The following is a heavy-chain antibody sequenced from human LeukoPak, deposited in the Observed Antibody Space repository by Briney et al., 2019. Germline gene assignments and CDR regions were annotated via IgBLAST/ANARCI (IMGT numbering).Heavy chain of an antibody. CDR2: IYTSGST. J-gene: IGHJ6*02. CDR1: GGSISSYY. D-gene: IGHD6-13*01. V-gene: IGHV4-4*07. Sequence: SETLSLTCTVSGGSISSYYWSWIRQPAGKGLEWIGGIYTSGSTNYNPSLKSRVTMSVDTSKNQFSLKLSSVTAADTAVYYCARDPLRPGSAGRYCYYGMDVWGQGTTVTVSS. CDR3: ARDPLRPGSAGRYCYYGMDV.